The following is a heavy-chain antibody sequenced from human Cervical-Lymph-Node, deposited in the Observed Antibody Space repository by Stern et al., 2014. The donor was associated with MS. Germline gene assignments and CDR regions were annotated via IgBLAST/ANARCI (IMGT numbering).Heavy chain of an antibody. CDR1: GDSISSYF. CDR3: ARIPSGWYPHFDS. V-gene: IGHV4-59*01. Sequence: QVQLEESGPGLVKPSATLSLTCTVSGDSISSYFLSWVRQPPGKGLEWIGFISDSGNPNYDPSLKSRVAISVETSKNQFSLKLSSVTAADTAVYYCARIPSGWYPHFDSWGQGTLVTVSS. J-gene: IGHJ4*02. CDR2: ISDSGNP. D-gene: IGHD6-19*01.